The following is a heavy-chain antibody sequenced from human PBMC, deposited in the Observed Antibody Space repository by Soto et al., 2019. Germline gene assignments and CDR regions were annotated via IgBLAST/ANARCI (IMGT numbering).Heavy chain of an antibody. J-gene: IGHJ4*02. V-gene: IGHV3-66*01. D-gene: IGHD2-15*01. CDR3: ARERGGYSSDF. CDR1: EFTVSSNY. CDR2: IYSGGST. Sequence: PGGSLRLSCAASEFTVSSNYMSWVRQAPGKGLEWVSVIYSGGSTYYADSVKGRFTISRDNSKNTMYLQMNSLRAEDTAVYYCARERGGYSSDFWGQGTLVTVSS.